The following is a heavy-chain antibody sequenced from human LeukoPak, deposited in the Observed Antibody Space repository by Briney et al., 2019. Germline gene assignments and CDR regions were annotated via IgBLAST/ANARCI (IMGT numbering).Heavy chain of an antibody. CDR3: VRGDPISPSDY. Sequence: SETLSLTCAVSGASISSSSYYWSWIRQPAGKGLEWIGRIYSSGDTNYNPSLNSRVSISVDTSKNQFSLRLTSVTAADTAVYYCVRGDPISPSDYWGQGTLVTVSS. D-gene: IGHD2-21*01. J-gene: IGHJ4*02. CDR1: GASISSSSYY. CDR2: IYSSGDT. V-gene: IGHV4-61*02.